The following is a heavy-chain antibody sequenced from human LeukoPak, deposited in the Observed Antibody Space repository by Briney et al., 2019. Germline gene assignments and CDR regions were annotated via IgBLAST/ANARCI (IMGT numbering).Heavy chain of an antibody. Sequence: PGGSLRLSCAASGFTFSSYSMNWVRQAPGKGLEWVSSISSRSSYIYYKDSVKGRFTISRDNAKNSLHLQMNSLRAEDTALYYCARGSTGGYSGYDATRKYFDYWGQGTLVTVSS. D-gene: IGHD5-12*01. CDR1: GFTFSSYS. V-gene: IGHV3-21*01. J-gene: IGHJ4*02. CDR2: ISSRSSYI. CDR3: ARGSTGGYSGYDATRKYFDY.